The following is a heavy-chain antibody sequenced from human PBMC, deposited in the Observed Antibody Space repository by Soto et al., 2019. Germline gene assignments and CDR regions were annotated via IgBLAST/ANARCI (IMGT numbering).Heavy chain of an antibody. CDR2: IIPIFGTA. Sequence: QVQLVQSGAEVKKPGSSVKVSCKASGGTFSSYAISWVRQAPGQGLEWMGGIIPIFGTADYAQKFQGTVTITADESTSTAYMELSSLRAEDTAVYYCAKHYDNWDYYCGMDVWGQGTTVTVSS. CDR3: AKHYDNWDYYCGMDV. V-gene: IGHV1-69*12. CDR1: GGTFSSYA. J-gene: IGHJ6*02. D-gene: IGHD3-22*01.